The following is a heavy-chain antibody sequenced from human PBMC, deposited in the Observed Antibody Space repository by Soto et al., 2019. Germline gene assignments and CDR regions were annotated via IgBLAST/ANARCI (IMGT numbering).Heavy chain of an antibody. V-gene: IGHV3-30-3*01. J-gene: IGHJ4*02. Sequence: GGSLRLSCAASGFTFSSYAMHWVRQAPGKGLEWVAVISYDGSNKYYADSVKGRFTISRDNSKNTLCLQMNSLRAEDTAVYYCARVADGLIDYWGQGTLVTVSS. CDR2: ISYDGSNK. CDR1: GFTFSSYA. CDR3: ARVADGLIDY. D-gene: IGHD3-16*01.